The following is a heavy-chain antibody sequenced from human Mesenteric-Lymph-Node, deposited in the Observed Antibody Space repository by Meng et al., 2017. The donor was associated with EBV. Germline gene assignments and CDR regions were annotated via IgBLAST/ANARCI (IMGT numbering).Heavy chain of an antibody. CDR1: GDSISSNYC. V-gene: IGHV4-39*07. CDR2: VFYSGST. D-gene: IGHD3-10*01. CDR3: ARDELMVRGLFDS. J-gene: IGHJ4*02. Sequence: QLQESGPGLVKPSEPLSLTCTVSGDSISSNYCWNWIRQSPGKGLEWIGSVFYSGSTYYNPSLKSRVTISVDTSTGEFSLKLTSVTAADTAIYYCARDELMVRGLFDSWGQGTLVTVSS.